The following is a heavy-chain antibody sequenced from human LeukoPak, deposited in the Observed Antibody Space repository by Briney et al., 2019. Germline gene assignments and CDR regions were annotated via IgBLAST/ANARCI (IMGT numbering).Heavy chain of an antibody. Sequence: GGSLRLSCAASGFTVSSNYMSWVRQAPGKGLEWVSVIYSGGSTYYADSVKGRFTISRDNSKNTLYLQMNSLRAEDTAVYYCARSVRGIAGMVVVITEPLGAFDIWGQGTMVTVSS. V-gene: IGHV3-53*01. CDR3: ARSVRGIAGMVVVITEPLGAFDI. J-gene: IGHJ3*02. D-gene: IGHD3-22*01. CDR1: GFTVSSNY. CDR2: IYSGGST.